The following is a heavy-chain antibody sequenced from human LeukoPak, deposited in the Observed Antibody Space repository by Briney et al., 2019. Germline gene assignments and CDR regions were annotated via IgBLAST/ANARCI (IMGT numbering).Heavy chain of an antibody. D-gene: IGHD3-3*01. Sequence: PGGSLRLSCAASGFTFSSYAMHWVRQAPGKGLEWVAVISYAGSNKYYADSVKGRFTISRDNSKNTLYLQMNSLRAEDTAVYYCARGPRASHITIFGVVIISYYGMDVWGQGTTVTVSS. V-gene: IGHV3-30-3*01. CDR2: ISYAGSNK. CDR3: ARGPRASHITIFGVVIISYYGMDV. CDR1: GFTFSSYA. J-gene: IGHJ6*02.